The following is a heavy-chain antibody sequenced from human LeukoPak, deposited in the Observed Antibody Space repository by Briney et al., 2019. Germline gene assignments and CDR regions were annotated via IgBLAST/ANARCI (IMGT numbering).Heavy chain of an antibody. D-gene: IGHD3-10*01. V-gene: IGHV4-4*02. CDR1: GGSISSGDYY. Sequence: NPSETLSLTCTVSGGSISSGDYYWSWVRQPPGKGLEWIGEIYHSGSTNYNPSLKSRVTISVDKSKNQFSLKLSSVTAADTAVYYCARVYYGSGSYYNAHPFIDYWGQGTLVTVSS. CDR3: ARVYYGSGSYYNAHPFIDY. J-gene: IGHJ4*02. CDR2: IYHSGST.